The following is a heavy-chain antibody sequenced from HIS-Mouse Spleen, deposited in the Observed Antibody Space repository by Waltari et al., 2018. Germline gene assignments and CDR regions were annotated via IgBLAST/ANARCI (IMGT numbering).Heavy chain of an antibody. Sequence: EVQLVESGGGLVQPGGSLRLSCAASGFTFSSYDMHWVRQATGKGLEWVSAIGTAGDTYYPGSVKGRFTISRENAKNSLYLQMNSLRAGDTAVYYCARGHSSGWPDAFDIWGQGTMVTVSS. CDR1: GFTFSSYD. J-gene: IGHJ3*02. V-gene: IGHV3-13*01. D-gene: IGHD6-19*01. CDR3: ARGHSSGWPDAFDI. CDR2: IGTAGDT.